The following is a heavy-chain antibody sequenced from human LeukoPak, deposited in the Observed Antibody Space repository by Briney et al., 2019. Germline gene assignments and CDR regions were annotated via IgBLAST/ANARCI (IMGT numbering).Heavy chain of an antibody. D-gene: IGHD2-2*01. J-gene: IGHJ3*02. CDR3: ARGVVPAAIGAFDI. V-gene: IGHV4-31*03. CDR1: GGSISSGGYY. Sequence: SETLSLTCIVSGGSISSGGYYWSWIRQHPGKGLEWIGYIYYSGSTYYNPSLKSRVTISVDTSKNQFSLKLSSVTAADTAVYYCARGVVPAAIGAFDIWGQGTMVTVSS. CDR2: IYYSGST.